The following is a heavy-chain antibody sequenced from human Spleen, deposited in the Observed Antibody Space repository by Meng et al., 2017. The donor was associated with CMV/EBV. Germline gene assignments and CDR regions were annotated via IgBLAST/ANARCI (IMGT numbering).Heavy chain of an antibody. D-gene: IGHD3-16*01. CDR3: ARMTGDPGYYYYGMDV. CDR2: MNPNSGNT. CDR1: GYTFTSYG. J-gene: IGHJ6*02. Sequence: ASVKVSCKASGYTFTSYGINWVRQATGQGLEWMGWMNPNSGNTGSEQKFQGRVTMTRNTSISTAYMELSSLRSEDTAVYYCARMTGDPGYYYYGMDVWGQGTTVTVSS. V-gene: IGHV1-8*02.